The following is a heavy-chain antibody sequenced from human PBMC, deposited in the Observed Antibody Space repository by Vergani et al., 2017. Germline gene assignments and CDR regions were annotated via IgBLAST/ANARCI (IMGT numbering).Heavy chain of an antibody. D-gene: IGHD3-22*01. V-gene: IGHV1-18*04. CDR1: GYTFTSYG. CDR2: ISAYNGNT. Sequence: QVQLVQSGAEVKKPGASVKVSCKASGYTFTSYGISWVRQAPGQGLEWMGWISAYNGNTNYAQKLQGRVTMTTDTSTSTAYMGLRSLRSDDTAVYYCAGDYYDSSGYYGVGDAFDIWGQGTMVTVSS. J-gene: IGHJ3*02. CDR3: AGDYYDSSGYYGVGDAFDI.